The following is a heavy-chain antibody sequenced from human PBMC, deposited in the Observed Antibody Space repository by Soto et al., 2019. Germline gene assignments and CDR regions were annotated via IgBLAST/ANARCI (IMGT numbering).Heavy chain of an antibody. Sequence: QVQLVESGGGVVQPGRSLRLSCAASGFTFSSYAMHWVRQAPGKGLEWVAVISYDGSNKYYADSVKGRFTISRDNSKNTLYMQMNSLRAEDTAVYYCARDDGPWREGNYFDYWGQGTLVTVSS. D-gene: IGHD3-3*01. V-gene: IGHV3-30-3*01. J-gene: IGHJ4*02. CDR3: ARDDGPWREGNYFDY. CDR2: ISYDGSNK. CDR1: GFTFSSYA.